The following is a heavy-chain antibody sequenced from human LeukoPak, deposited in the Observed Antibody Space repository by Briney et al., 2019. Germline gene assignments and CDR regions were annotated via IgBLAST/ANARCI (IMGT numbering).Heavy chain of an antibody. CDR3: AKAYCSGTSCYAGAFMDV. CDR1: GGTVSSYT. D-gene: IGHD2-2*01. CDR2: ISPVLGIT. V-gene: IGHV1-69*10. J-gene: IGHJ6*02. Sequence: GASVKLSCQATGGTVSSYTINWVRRAPGQGLEWMGGISPVLGITNYAQKFQGRVTITADKSTSTAYMELISLRSEDTAVYYCAKAYCSGTSCYAGAFMDVWGQGTTVTVS.